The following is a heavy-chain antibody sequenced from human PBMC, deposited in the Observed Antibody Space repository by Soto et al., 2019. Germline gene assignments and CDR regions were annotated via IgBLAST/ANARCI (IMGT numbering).Heavy chain of an antibody. J-gene: IGHJ4*02. V-gene: IGHV3-23*01. D-gene: IGHD2-2*01. CDR3: VPLCRYCSTTTPS. CDR1: GFTFSTYA. CDR2: ISGNGGGYT. Sequence: GGSLRLSCAASGFTFSTYAMSWVRQAPRKGLEWVSAISGNGGGYTYYADSVKGRFTISRDNSKNTLYLQMNSLRAEDTAVYYCVPLCRYCSTTTPSWGQGTLVTVSS.